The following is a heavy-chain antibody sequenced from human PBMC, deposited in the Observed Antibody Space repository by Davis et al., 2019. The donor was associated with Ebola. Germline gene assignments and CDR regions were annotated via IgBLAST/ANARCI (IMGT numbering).Heavy chain of an antibody. D-gene: IGHD6-13*01. CDR3: AREPDGYSSSWYHGYYYGMDV. J-gene: IGHJ6*04. V-gene: IGHV3-20*04. CDR1: GFTFNDYG. Sequence: GGSLRLSCAASGFTFNDYGMNWVRQAPGKGLEWVSGINWNGGNTAYADSVKGRFTISRDNARDSLYLQMNSLRVEDTALYYCAREPDGYSSSWYHGYYYGMDVWGKGTTVTVSS. CDR2: INWNGGNT.